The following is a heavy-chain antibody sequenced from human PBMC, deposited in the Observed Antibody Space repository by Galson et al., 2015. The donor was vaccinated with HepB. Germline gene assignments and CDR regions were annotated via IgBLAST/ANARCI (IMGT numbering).Heavy chain of an antibody. V-gene: IGHV1-69*06. J-gene: IGHJ4*02. CDR3: ASLACSGGSCYSNFDY. Sequence: SVKVSCKASGGTFSSYAISWVRQAPGQGLEWMGGTIPIFGTANYAQKFQGRVTITADKSTSTAYMELSSLRSEDTAVYYCASLACSGGSCYSNFDYWGQGTLVTVSS. CDR2: TIPIFGTA. D-gene: IGHD2-15*01. CDR1: GGTFSSYA.